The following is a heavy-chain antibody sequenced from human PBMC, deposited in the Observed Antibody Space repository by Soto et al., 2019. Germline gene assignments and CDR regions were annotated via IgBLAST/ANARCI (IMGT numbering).Heavy chain of an antibody. CDR3: ARSRVEGVIVRAYIYGMDV. V-gene: IGHV3-30*03. D-gene: IGHD3-16*02. CDR2: ISYDGNKK. CDR1: GFTFSIYV. Sequence: QVQLAESGGGVVQPGRSLGLSCAASGFTFSIYVMHWVRQAPGKGLEWVALISYDGNKKYYIDSVKGRFTISRDNSKNTLNLQMNSLRADDMAVYHCARSRVEGVIVRAYIYGMDVWGQGTTVTVSS. J-gene: IGHJ6*02.